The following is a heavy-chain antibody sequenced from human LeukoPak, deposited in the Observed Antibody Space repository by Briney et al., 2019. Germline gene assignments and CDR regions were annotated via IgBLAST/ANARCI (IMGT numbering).Heavy chain of an antibody. CDR2: FYYSGST. Sequence: SETLSLTCTVSGGSISSSSYYWGWIRQPPRKGLEWIGSFYYSGSTYYNPSLKSRVTISVDTSKNQFSLKLSSVTAADTAVYYCARHCDSSAYYPGTFDYWGQGTLVTVSS. D-gene: IGHD3-22*01. V-gene: IGHV4-39*01. CDR3: ARHCDSSAYYPGTFDY. CDR1: GGSISSSSYY. J-gene: IGHJ4*02.